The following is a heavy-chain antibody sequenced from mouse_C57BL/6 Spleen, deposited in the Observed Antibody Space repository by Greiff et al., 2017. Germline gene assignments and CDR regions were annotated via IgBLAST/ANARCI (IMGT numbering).Heavy chain of an antibody. V-gene: IGHV1-69*01. CDR1: GYTFTSYW. J-gene: IGHJ1*03. CDR3: ARRVTTVKLDFDV. D-gene: IGHD1-1*01. CDR2: IDPSDSYT. Sequence: QVQLQQPGAELVMPGASVKLSCKASGYTFTSYWMHWVKQRPGQGLEWIGEIDPSDSYTNYNQKFKGKSTLTVDKSSSTAYMQLSSLASEDSAVYDCARRVTTVKLDFDVWGTGTTVTVSS.